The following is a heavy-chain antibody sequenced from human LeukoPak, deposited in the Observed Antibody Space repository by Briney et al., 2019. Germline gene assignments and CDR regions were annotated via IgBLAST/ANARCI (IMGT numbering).Heavy chain of an antibody. V-gene: IGHV3-23*01. Sequence: GGSLRLSCAASGLTFSSYAMSWVRQAQGKGLEWVSGISGSGISTLYADSVQGRFIISRDNSNNTLYLEMNNLRAEDTAVYYWAKDRLKGIAAAGTGWSDSWGQGALVTVSS. CDR1: GLTFSSYA. D-gene: IGHD6-13*01. CDR3: AKDRLKGIAAAGTGWSDS. J-gene: IGHJ5*01. CDR2: ISGSGIST.